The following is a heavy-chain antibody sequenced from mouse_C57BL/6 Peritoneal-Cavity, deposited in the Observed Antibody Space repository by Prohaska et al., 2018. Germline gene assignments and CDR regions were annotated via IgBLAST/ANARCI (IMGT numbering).Heavy chain of an antibody. CDR3: ARGGNPFDY. Sequence: QVQLQQSGSEQVKPGASVKLSCKASGYTFTSYDLNRVKQRPGEGLEWIGLIYPRDGSTKDNEKFKGKATVTVDTSSSTAYREHHSLTSEDSAVYFCARGGNPFDYWGQGTTLTVSS. V-gene: IGHV1-85*01. J-gene: IGHJ2*01. D-gene: IGHD2-1*01. CDR1: GYTFTSYD. CDR2: IYPRDGST.